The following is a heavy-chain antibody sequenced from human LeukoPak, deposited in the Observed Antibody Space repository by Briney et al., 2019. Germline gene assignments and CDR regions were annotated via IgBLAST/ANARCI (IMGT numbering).Heavy chain of an antibody. V-gene: IGHV3-73*01. Sequence: GGSLRLSCAASGFSISGSAMHWVCQASGKGLEWVGHIRSKPNNYATSYAASVKGRFTISRDDSSNTAYLQMNSLRTEDTAVYYCSSSQITWGRGTLVTVSS. CDR3: SSSQIT. CDR1: GFSISGSA. J-gene: IGHJ5*02. CDR2: IRSKPNNYAT.